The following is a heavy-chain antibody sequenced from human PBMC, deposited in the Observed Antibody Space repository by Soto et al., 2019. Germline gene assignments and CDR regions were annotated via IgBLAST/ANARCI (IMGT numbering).Heavy chain of an antibody. J-gene: IGHJ4*02. CDR2: ISGSGGST. CDR3: GRHGLVPIDY. CDR1: GFTFSSYA. V-gene: IGHV3-23*01. D-gene: IGHD2-8*02. Sequence: GGSLRLSCAASGFTFSSYAMSWVRQAPGKGLEWVSAISGSGGSTYYADSVKGRFTISVDTSKNQFSLKLSSVTAADTAVYYCGRHGLVPIDYWGQGTLVTVSS.